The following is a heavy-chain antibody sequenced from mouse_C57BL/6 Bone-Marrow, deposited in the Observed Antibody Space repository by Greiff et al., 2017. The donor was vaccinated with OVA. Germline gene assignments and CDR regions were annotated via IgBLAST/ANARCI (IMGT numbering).Heavy chain of an antibody. CDR3: ARIEYYGSSRWYFDV. D-gene: IGHD1-1*01. J-gene: IGHJ1*03. CDR1: GFSLTSYA. V-gene: IGHV2-9-1*01. Sequence: QVQLQQSGPGLVAPSQSLSITCTVSGFSLTSYAISWVRQPPGKGLEWLGVIWTGGGTNSNSALKSRLSISKDNSKSQVCLKMNSLQTDDTARYYCARIEYYGSSRWYFDVWGTGTTVTVSS. CDR2: IWTGGGT.